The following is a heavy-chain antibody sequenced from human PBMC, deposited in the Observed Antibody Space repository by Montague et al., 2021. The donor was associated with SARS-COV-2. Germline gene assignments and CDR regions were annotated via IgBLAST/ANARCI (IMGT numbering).Heavy chain of an antibody. D-gene: IGHD5/OR15-5a*01. J-gene: IGHJ4*02. Sequence: SETLSLTCLVSGGTISTDNLYWYWAWIRQPPGKGLEWIGRIFHNGDSYSNPSLNTRVTISFDTSRNHFSLSLTSVTAPDTAVYYCARHVSNLRAAVDYFDYWGQGTPVTVSS. CDR3: ARHVSNLRAAVDYFDY. CDR1: GGTISTDNLYWY. V-gene: IGHV4-39*01. CDR2: IFHNGDS.